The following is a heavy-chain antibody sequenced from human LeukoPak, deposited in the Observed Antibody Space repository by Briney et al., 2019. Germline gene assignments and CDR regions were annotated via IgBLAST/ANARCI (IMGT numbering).Heavy chain of an antibody. V-gene: IGHV4-59*01. J-gene: IGHJ3*02. D-gene: IGHD6-13*01. Sequence: SETLSLTCTVSGGSISSYYWSWIRQPPGKGLEWIGYIYYSGSTNYNPSLMSRVTISVDTSKNQFSLKLSPVTAADTAVYYCARDGSSWFLDAFDIWGQGTMVTVSS. CDR1: GGSISSYY. CDR3: ARDGSSWFLDAFDI. CDR2: IYYSGST.